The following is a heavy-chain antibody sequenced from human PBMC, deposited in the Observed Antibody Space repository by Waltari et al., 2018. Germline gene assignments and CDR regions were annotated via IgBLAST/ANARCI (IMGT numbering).Heavy chain of an antibody. J-gene: IGHJ4*02. D-gene: IGHD3-9*01. CDR1: GGSISSSSYY. CDR3: ARSYYDILTGHPPDFDY. CDR2: IYYSGST. Sequence: QLQLQESGPGLVKPSATLSLTCTVSGGSISSSSYYWGWFRQHPGRGLEWIGSIYYSGSTYYNPSLKSRVTISVDTSKNQFSLKLSSVTAADTAVYYCARSYYDILTGHPPDFDYWGQGTLVTVSS. V-gene: IGHV4-39*01.